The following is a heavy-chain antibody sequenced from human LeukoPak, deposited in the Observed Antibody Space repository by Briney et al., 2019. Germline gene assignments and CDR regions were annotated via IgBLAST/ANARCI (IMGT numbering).Heavy chain of an antibody. D-gene: IGHD2-2*02. CDR1: GYTFTSYG. CDR3: ARGCSSTSCYSNKGFDP. CDR2: ISAYNGNT. J-gene: IGHJ5*02. V-gene: IGHV1-18*01. Sequence: GASVKVSCKASGYTFTSYGISWVRQAPGQGLEWMGWISAYNGNTNYAQKLQGRVTITADESTSTAYMELSSLRSEDTAVYYCARGCSSTSCYSNKGFDPWGQGTLVTVSS.